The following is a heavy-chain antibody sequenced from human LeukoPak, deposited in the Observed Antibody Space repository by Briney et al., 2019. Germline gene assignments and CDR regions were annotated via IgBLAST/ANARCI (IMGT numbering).Heavy chain of an antibody. V-gene: IGHV4-4*07. D-gene: IGHD5-18*01. CDR1: GGSMSSYY. Sequence: PSETLSLTCTVSGGSMSSYYWSWIRQPAGKGLEWIGRIYTCGSTSYNPSLKSRVTMSVDTSKNQFSLQLSSVTAADTAVYYCAGGGTPMVYYFDNWGQGTLVTVSS. J-gene: IGHJ4*02. CDR2: IYTCGST. CDR3: AGGGTPMVYYFDN.